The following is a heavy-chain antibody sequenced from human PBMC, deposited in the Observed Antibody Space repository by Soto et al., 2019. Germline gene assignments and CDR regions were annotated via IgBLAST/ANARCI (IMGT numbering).Heavy chain of an antibody. D-gene: IGHD5-18*01. Sequence: QVQLVESGGGLVKPGGSLRLSCVASGFTFSDYYMSWIRQAPGKGLEWVSYISSSGSTIYYADSVKGRFTISRDNAKNSLYLQMNSLRAEDTAVYYCARGLFDTPMVTYNYYYGMDVWGQGTTVTVSS. CDR1: GFTFSDYY. CDR3: ARGLFDTPMVTYNYYYGMDV. J-gene: IGHJ6*02. V-gene: IGHV3-11*01. CDR2: ISSSGSTI.